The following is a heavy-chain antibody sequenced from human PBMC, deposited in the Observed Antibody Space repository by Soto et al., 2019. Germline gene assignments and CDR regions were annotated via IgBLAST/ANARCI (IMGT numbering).Heavy chain of an antibody. Sequence: EVQLVESGGGLVQPGGSLRLSCAASGFTFSRYWMTWVRQAPGKGLEWVANIKEDGSGKYYVDSVKGRFTISRDNIKNSLYLQLNSLRAEDTATYYCVKAWYNDVWGYYFDYWGQGTLVTVSS. CDR2: IKEDGSGK. CDR3: VKAWYNDVWGYYFDY. V-gene: IGHV3-7*01. D-gene: IGHD1-20*01. CDR1: GFTFSRYW. J-gene: IGHJ4*02.